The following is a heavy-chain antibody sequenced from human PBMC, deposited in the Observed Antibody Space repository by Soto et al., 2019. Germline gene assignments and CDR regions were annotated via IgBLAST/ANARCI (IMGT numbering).Heavy chain of an antibody. CDR1: GGSISSGGYY. D-gene: IGHD1-1*01. CDR3: ARSRNGTLLPAHYFDY. Sequence: QVQLQESGPGLVKPSQTLSLTCTVSGGSISSGGYYWSWIRQHPGKGLEWIGYIYYGGSTYYNPSLKSRVTISVDTSKNQFSLKLSSVTAADTAVYYCARSRNGTLLPAHYFDYWGQGTLVTVSS. V-gene: IGHV4-31*03. J-gene: IGHJ4*02. CDR2: IYYGGST.